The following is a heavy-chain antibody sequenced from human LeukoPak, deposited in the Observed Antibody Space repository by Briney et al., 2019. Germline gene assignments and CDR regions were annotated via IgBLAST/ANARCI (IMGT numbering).Heavy chain of an antibody. J-gene: IGHJ4*02. CDR3: AKDGGGSY. V-gene: IGHV3-7*01. Sequence: PGGSLRLSCAASGFSFSNYWMTLVRQAPGKGLEWVANIKPDGSEKYYVDSVKGRFTTSRDNAKNSLYLQMNTLRAEDTAVYYCAKDGGGSYWGQGTLVTVSS. D-gene: IGHD3-16*01. CDR1: GFSFSNYW. CDR2: IKPDGSEK.